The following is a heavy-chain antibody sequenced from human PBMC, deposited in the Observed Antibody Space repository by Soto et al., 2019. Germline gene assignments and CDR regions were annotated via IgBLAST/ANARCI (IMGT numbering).Heavy chain of an antibody. J-gene: IGHJ6*02. CDR3: ARVQILYGMDV. CDR1: GFTFSSYD. Sequence: GGSLRLSCAASGFTFSSYDMHWVRQATGKGLEWVSAIGTAGDTYYPGSVKGRFTISRENAKNSLYLQMNSLRAEDTAVYYCARVQILYGMDVWGQGTTVTVSS. CDR2: IGTAGDT. V-gene: IGHV3-13*01.